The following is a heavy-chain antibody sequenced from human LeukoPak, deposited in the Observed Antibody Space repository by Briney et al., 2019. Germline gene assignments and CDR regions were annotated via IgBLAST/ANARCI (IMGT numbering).Heavy chain of an antibody. D-gene: IGHD3-22*01. CDR2: MSDYNGKT. J-gene: IGHJ4*02. Sequence: ASVKVSCKASGYTVTSYGISWGGQAAGQGGEGRGGMSDYNGKTNYAQKRQGRVAMTTETSRSTACMERRRVRCEHRAGYYCARDRFYYDSSGYHTRSSDFDYWRQGTLVTVSS. CDR3: ARDRFYYDSSGYHTRSSDFDY. V-gene: IGHV1-18*01. CDR1: GYTVTSYG.